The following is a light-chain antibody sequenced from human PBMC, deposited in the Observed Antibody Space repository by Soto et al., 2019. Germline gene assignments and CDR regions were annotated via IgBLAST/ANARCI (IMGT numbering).Light chain of an antibody. CDR2: DVT. CDR1: SSDVGDYNY. V-gene: IGLV2-14*01. J-gene: IGLJ1*01. CDR3: SSYRSSSTLSV. Sequence: QSALTQPASVSGSPGQSITISCTGTSSDVGDYNYVSWYQQHPGKAPKLMIYDVTNRPSGVSNRFSGSKSGNTASLTISGLQAEDEADYYCSSYRSSSTLSVFGTGTKVTAL.